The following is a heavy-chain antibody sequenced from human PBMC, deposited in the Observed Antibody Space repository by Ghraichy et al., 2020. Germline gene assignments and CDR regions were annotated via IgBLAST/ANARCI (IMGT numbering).Heavy chain of an antibody. D-gene: IGHD1-14*01. Sequence: ETLSLTCSVSRGSVRSASYYWSWVRQPPGKGLEWIGYVYSNGSTNHNPSLRSRLTMSVDTSKNEVSLKLNSVTAADTAVYYCARIQRSDRSPGYYGMDVWGHGTTVAVSS. CDR2: VYSNGST. J-gene: IGHJ6*02. CDR1: RGSVRSASYY. V-gene: IGHV4-61*01. CDR3: ARIQRSDRSPGYYGMDV.